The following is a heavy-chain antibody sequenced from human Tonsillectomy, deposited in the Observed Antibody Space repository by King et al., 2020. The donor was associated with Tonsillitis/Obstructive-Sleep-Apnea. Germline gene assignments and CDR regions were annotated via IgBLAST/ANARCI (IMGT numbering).Heavy chain of an antibody. V-gene: IGHV3-11*05. CDR2: ISSSSSYT. CDR3: VVLYCSSTSCYTGDWFDP. D-gene: IGHD2-2*02. J-gene: IGHJ5*02. Sequence: QVQLVESGGGLVKPGGSLRLSCAASGFTFSDYYMSWIRQAPGKGLEWVSYISSSSSYTNYADSVKGRFTISRDNAKNSLYLQMNSLRAEDTAVYYCVVLYCSSTSCYTGDWFDPWGQGTLVTVSS. CDR1: GFTFSDYY.